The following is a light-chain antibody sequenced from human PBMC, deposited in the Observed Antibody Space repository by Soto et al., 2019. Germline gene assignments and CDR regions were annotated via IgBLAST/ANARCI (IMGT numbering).Light chain of an antibody. CDR2: GVT. CDR1: SDNY. J-gene: IGLJ1*01. CDR3: SSYTNSRTLL. V-gene: IGLV2-14*01. Sequence: QSALTQPASVSGSPGQSITISCTGTSDNYVSWYQQHPGKVPKLMIYGVTNRPSAVSDRFSGSKSGKTASLTISGLQTEDEADYYCSSYTNSRTLLFGAGTKVTVL.